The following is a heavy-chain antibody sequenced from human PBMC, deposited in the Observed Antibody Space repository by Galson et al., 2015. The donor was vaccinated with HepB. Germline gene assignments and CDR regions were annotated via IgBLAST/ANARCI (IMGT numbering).Heavy chain of an antibody. CDR3: ARESTVTPKQTDALDI. Sequence: SLRLSCAASGFSFSNYWMHWVRQSPGKGLVWVSRLYNDGTRKDYADSVRGRFTISRDNAKNMFYLQMNSLRADDTAVYYCARESTVTPKQTDALDIWGQGTMVTVSS. CDR1: GFSFSNYW. V-gene: IGHV3-74*01. J-gene: IGHJ3*02. D-gene: IGHD4-17*01. CDR2: LYNDGTRK.